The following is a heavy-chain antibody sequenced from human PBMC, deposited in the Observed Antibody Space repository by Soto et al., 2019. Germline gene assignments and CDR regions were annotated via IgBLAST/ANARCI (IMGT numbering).Heavy chain of an antibody. Sequence: PSQTLSLTCAISVDIVSSNSATWNCIRQSPSRGLEWLGRTYYRSKWYNDYAVSVKSRITVNPDTSKNQFSLQLNSLTPEDTAVYYCARDPVPGYKSFDYWGQGTLVTVSS. CDR2: TYYRSKWYN. J-gene: IGHJ4*02. D-gene: IGHD6-19*01. V-gene: IGHV6-1*01. CDR1: VDIVSSNSAT. CDR3: ARDPVPGYKSFDY.